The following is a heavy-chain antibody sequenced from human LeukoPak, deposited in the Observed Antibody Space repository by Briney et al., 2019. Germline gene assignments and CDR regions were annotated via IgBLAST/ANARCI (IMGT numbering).Heavy chain of an antibody. Sequence: SETLSLTCTVSGGSISSYYWSWIRQPPGKGLEWIGEINHSGSTNYNPSLKSRVTISVDTSKNQFSLKLSSVTAADTAVYYCARGPVVLRYYYFDYWGQGTLVTVSS. CDR2: INHSGST. CDR1: GGSISSYY. CDR3: ARGPVVLRYYYFDY. D-gene: IGHD3-9*01. J-gene: IGHJ4*02. V-gene: IGHV4-34*01.